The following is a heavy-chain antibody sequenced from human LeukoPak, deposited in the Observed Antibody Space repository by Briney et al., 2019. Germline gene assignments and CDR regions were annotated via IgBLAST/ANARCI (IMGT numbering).Heavy chain of an antibody. J-gene: IGHJ3*02. V-gene: IGHV3-11*04. D-gene: IGHD2-21*01. CDR2: ISSSGSTI. Sequence: GGSLRLSCAASGFTFSDYYMSWIRQAPGRGLEWVSYISSSGSTIYYADSVKGRFTISRDNAKNSLYLQMNSLRAEDTAVYYCARDRAYCGGDCYFSGDAFDIWGQGTMVTVSS. CDR1: GFTFSDYY. CDR3: ARDRAYCGGDCYFSGDAFDI.